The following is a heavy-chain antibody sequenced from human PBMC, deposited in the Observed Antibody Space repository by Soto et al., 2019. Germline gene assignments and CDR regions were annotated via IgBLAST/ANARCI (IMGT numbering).Heavy chain of an antibody. CDR2: ISWHGGSI. J-gene: IGHJ3*01. CDR3: AKEIGPSGFDSASDV. Sequence: EVQLVESGGGLVQPGRSLRLSCAASGFTFDDYAMHWVRQAPGKGLEWVSGISWHGGSIGYADSVRGRFTISRDNAKNSPYLQMNSLRVEDTALYYCAKEIGPSGFDSASDVWGQGTMVTVSP. CDR1: GFTFDDYA. V-gene: IGHV3-9*01. D-gene: IGHD5-12*01.